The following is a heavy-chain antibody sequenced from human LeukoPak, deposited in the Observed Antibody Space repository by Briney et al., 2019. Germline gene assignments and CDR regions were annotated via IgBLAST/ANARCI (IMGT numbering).Heavy chain of an antibody. CDR3: ARDSGNYDYYYYFGMDV. D-gene: IGHD1-26*01. V-gene: IGHV2-70*01. CDR1: GFSLSTSGMC. Sequence: SGPTLVNPTQTLTLTCTFSGFSLSTSGMCVSWIRQPPGKALEWLALIDWDDDKHYSTSLRTRLTISKDTSKNQVVLTMTNMDPVDTATYYCARDSGNYDYYYYFGMDVWGQGTTVTVSS. J-gene: IGHJ6*02. CDR2: IDWDDDK.